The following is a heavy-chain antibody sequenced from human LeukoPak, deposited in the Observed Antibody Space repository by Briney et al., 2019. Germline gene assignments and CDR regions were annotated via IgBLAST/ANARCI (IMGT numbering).Heavy chain of an antibody. Sequence: SVKVSCKASGGTFSSYAISWVRQAPGQGPEWLGGIIPIFGTANYAQKFQGRVTITADKSTSTAYMELSSLRSEDTAVYYCARNSLVRGVPPDYWGQGTLVTVSS. CDR2: IIPIFGTA. CDR3: ARNSLVRGVPPDY. CDR1: GGTFSSYA. V-gene: IGHV1-69*06. D-gene: IGHD3-10*01. J-gene: IGHJ4*02.